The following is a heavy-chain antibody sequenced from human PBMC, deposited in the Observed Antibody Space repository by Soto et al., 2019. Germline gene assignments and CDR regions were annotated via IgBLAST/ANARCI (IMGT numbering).Heavy chain of an antibody. CDR3: ARGTTVETGSY. V-gene: IGHV1-18*01. D-gene: IGHD4-17*01. CDR2: ISAYNGNT. Sequence: QVQLVRSGAAVKKPGASVKVSCMASGYTFSSYGINWVRQAPGQGLEWMGWISAYNGNTNSAQKLQGRVTMTTATSTSTAYMALRSLRSDDTAVYYCARGTTVETGSYWGQGTLVTVSS. J-gene: IGHJ4*02. CDR1: GYTFSSYG.